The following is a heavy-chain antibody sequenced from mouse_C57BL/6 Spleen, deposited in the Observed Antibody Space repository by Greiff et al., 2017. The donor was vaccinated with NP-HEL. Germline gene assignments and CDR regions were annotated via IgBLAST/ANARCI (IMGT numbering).Heavy chain of an antibody. CDR1: GYTFTGYW. Sequence: VQLQQSGAELMKPGASVKLSCKATGYTFTGYWIEWVKQRPGHGLEWIGEILPGSGSTNYNEKFQGKATFTADTSSNTSYMQLSSLTTEDSAMYDCARGIWEPGAAYWGQGTLVTVSA. CDR3: ARGIWEPGAAY. V-gene: IGHV1-9*01. D-gene: IGHD2-1*01. CDR2: ILPGSGST. J-gene: IGHJ3*01.